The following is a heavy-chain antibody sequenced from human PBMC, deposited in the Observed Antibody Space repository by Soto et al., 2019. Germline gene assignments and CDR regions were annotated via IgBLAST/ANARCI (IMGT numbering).Heavy chain of an antibody. CDR3: ARDRITGTLWSRNYYYYMDV. J-gene: IGHJ6*03. CDR2: IYSGGST. V-gene: IGHV3-66*01. CDR1: GFTVSSNY. D-gene: IGHD1-20*01. Sequence: GGSLRLSCAASGFTVSSNYMSWVRQAPGKGLEWVSVIYSGGSTYYADSVKGRFTISRDNSKNTLYLQMNSLRAEDTAVYYCARDRITGTLWSRNYYYYMDVWGKGTKVTVS.